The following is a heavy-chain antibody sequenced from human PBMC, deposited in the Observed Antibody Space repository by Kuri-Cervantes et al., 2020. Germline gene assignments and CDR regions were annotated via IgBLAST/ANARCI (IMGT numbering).Heavy chain of an antibody. CDR1: GFTFSSYA. V-gene: IGHV3-30-3*01. D-gene: IGHD1-1*01. Sequence: GESLKISCAASGFTFSSYAMHWVRQAPGKGLEWVAVISYDGSNKYYADSVKGRFTIPRDNSKNTLYLQMNSMRAEDTAVYYCARGYSQGGYWGQGTLVTVSS. J-gene: IGHJ4*02. CDR3: ARGYSQGGY. CDR2: ISYDGSNK.